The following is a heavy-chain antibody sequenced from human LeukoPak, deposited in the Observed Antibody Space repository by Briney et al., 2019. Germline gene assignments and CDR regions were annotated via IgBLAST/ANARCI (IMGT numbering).Heavy chain of an antibody. D-gene: IGHD1-14*01. Sequence: SETLSLTCAVYGGSFSGYYWSWIRQPPGKGLEWIGEINHSGSTNYNPSLKSRVTISVDTSKNQFSLKLSSVTAADTAVYYCARTGIYQGYYYYYYYMDVWGKGTTVTISS. CDR1: GGSFSGYY. CDR2: INHSGST. CDR3: ARTGIYQGYYYYYYYMDV. J-gene: IGHJ6*03. V-gene: IGHV4-34*01.